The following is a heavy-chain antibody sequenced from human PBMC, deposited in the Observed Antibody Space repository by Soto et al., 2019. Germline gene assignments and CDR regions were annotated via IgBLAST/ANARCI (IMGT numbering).Heavy chain of an antibody. D-gene: IGHD1-20*01. CDR3: ARGITLPTPLDY. Sequence: GASVKVSCEASGYTFTSYAMHWVRQAPGQRLEWMGWINAGNGNTKYSQKFQGRVTITRDTSASTAYMELSSLRSEDTAVYYCARGITLPTPLDYWGQGTQVTVSS. CDR2: INAGNGNT. J-gene: IGHJ4*02. CDR1: GYTFTSYA. V-gene: IGHV1-3*01.